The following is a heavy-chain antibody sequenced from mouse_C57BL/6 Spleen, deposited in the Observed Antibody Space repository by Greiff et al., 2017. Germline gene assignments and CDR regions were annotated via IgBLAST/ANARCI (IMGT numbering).Heavy chain of an antibody. CDR1: GYAFSNSC. V-gene: IGHV1-82*01. J-gene: IGHJ4*01. D-gene: IGHD2-4*01. CDR3: VSADYDSMDY. Sequence: VQLQQSGPELVKPGASVKISCKASGYAFSNSCMNWVKQRPGKGLEWIGRIDPGDGDTNYNGKFKGKATLTADKSSSTAYMRLPTLTSEVSAVDVSVSADYDSMDYWGQGTLVTVSA. CDR2: IDPGDGDT.